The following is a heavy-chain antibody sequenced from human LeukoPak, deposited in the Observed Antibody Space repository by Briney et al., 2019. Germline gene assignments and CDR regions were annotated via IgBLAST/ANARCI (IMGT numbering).Heavy chain of an antibody. CDR3: ARVGERDYNNGWFDY. V-gene: IGHV3-7*01. Sequence: GGSLRLSCAASGFTLNNYWMSWVRQAPGKGLEWLANIYQDGSLKHYVDSVKGRFTVSRDNAKYSLYLQMDSLRAEDTAVYYCARVGERDYNNGWFDYWAQGTLVTVSS. CDR2: IYQDGSLK. D-gene: IGHD6-19*01. J-gene: IGHJ4*02. CDR1: GFTLNNYW.